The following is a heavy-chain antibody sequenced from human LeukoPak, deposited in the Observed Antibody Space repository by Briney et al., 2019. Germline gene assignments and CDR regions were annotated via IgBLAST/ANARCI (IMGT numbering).Heavy chain of an antibody. Sequence: GGSLRLSCAASGFTFSNYSMAWVRQAPGKGLEWVASINHNGNVNYYVDSVKGRFTISRDNAKNSLYLQMSNLRAEDTAVYFCARGGGLDVWGQGATVTVSS. CDR3: ARGGGLDV. CDR2: INHNGNVN. J-gene: IGHJ6*02. CDR1: GFTFSNYS. V-gene: IGHV3-7*03. D-gene: IGHD3-16*01.